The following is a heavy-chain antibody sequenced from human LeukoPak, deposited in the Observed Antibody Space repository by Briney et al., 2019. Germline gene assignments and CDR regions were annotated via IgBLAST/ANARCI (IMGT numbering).Heavy chain of an antibody. Sequence: GCTVKKAWSSWLPQAQGKGLEWVGRIKSKTDGGTTDYAAPVKGRFTISRDDSKNTLYLQMNSLKTEDTAVYYCTTEADVGYWGQGTLVTVSS. V-gene: IGHV3-15*01. CDR1: GCTVKKAW. CDR3: TTEADVGY. CDR2: IKSKTDGGTT. J-gene: IGHJ4*02. D-gene: IGHD1-26*01.